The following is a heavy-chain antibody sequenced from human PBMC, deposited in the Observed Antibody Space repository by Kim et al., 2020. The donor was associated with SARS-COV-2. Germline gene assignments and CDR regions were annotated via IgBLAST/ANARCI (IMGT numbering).Heavy chain of an antibody. CDR1: GGSINSGDFY. CDR2: IYDSGNT. D-gene: IGHD6-19*01. CDR3: ARGGSGWTAGYYGMDV. Sequence: SETLSLTCIVSGGSINSGDFYWSWIRQAPGKGLEWVGFIYDSGNTYYNPSLKSRVSISLHTSKNQFSLELNSVTVADTAVYFCARGGSGWTAGYYGMDV. J-gene: IGHJ6*01. V-gene: IGHV4-30-4*01.